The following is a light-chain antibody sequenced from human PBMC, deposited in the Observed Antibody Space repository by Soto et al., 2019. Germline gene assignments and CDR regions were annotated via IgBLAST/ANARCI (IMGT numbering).Light chain of an antibody. V-gene: IGKV3-20*01. CDR1: QSVSSSY. J-gene: IGKJ5*01. Sequence: EIVLTQSPGTLPLSPGERATLSCRASQSVSSSYLAWYQQKPGQAPRLLIYGASSRATGIPDRFSGSGSGTDFTLTISRLEPEDFAVYYCQQYGSSPPTFGQGTRPAIK. CDR3: QQYGSSPPT. CDR2: GAS.